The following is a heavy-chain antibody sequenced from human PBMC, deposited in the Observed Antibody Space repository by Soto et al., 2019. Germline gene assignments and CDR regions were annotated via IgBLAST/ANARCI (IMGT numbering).Heavy chain of an antibody. CDR3: VRWWGYDINADYYSY. J-gene: IGHJ4*02. D-gene: IGHD3-9*01. Sequence: QVQLVQSGAEGRKPGSSVKVSCNASGGTFSRHAISWVRQAPGQGLEWMGGIIPIFGTANHAQKFQCRVTINADESKSPVYMELSSLRSQDQSKYYCVRWWGYDINADYYSYWGPGNLVIVSS. CDR2: IIPIFGTA. CDR1: GGTFSRHA. V-gene: IGHV1-69*01.